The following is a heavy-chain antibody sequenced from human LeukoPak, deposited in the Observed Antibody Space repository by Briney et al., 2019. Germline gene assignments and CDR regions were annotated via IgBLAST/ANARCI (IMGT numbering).Heavy chain of an antibody. Sequence: PSETLSLTCTVSGGSISSSSYYWGWIRQPPGKGLEWVSSISSSSSYIYYADSVKGRFTISRDNAKNSLYLQMNSLRAEDTAVYYCARGPAAGLYYFDYWGQGTLVTVSS. J-gene: IGHJ4*02. D-gene: IGHD6-13*01. CDR1: GGSISSSS. V-gene: IGHV3-21*01. CDR3: ARGPAAGLYYFDY. CDR2: ISSSSSYI.